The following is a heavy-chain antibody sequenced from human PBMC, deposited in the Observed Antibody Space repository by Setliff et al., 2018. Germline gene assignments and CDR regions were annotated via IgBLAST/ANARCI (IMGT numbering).Heavy chain of an antibody. D-gene: IGHD1-26*01. CDR3: ARDNTMVGATDY. CDR1: GYTFTRYY. V-gene: IGHV1-2*02. Sequence: ASVKVSCKASGYTFTRYYMHWVRQAPGQGLEWMGTINTGGGGTNYAQKFQGRVTMTRDTSISTAYMELSRLRSDDTAVYYCARDNTMVGATDYWGLGTLVTVSS. J-gene: IGHJ4*02. CDR2: INTGGGGT.